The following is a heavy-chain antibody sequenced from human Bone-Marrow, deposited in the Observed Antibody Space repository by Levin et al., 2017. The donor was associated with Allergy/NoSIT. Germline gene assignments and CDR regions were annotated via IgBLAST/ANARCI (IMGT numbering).Heavy chain of an antibody. J-gene: IGHJ4*02. CDR3: ASLTYPSLK. CDR2: ISYDGTYK. CDR1: RFTFSNYS. V-gene: IGHV3-30-3*01. Sequence: PGGSLRLSCAASRFTFSNYSMHWVRQAPGKGLEWVAVISYDGTYKYYADSVKGRFSISRDNSKNTMHLQMNRLSPEDTAVYCCASLTYPSLKWGQGTLVTVSS.